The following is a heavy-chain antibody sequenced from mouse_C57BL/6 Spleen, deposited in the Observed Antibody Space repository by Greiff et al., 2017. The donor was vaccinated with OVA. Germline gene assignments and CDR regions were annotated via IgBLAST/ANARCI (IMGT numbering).Heavy chain of an antibody. CDR1: GYAFTNYL. CDR3: ARRGNTVVATGFDY. D-gene: IGHD1-1*01. CDR2: INPGSGGT. Sequence: VQVVESGAELVRPGTSVKVSCKASGYAFTNYLIEWVKQRPGQGLEWIGVINPGSGGTNYNEKFKGKAPLTADNSSSTAYMQLSSLTSEDSAVYFCARRGNTVVATGFDYWGQGTTLTVSS. V-gene: IGHV1-54*01. J-gene: IGHJ2*01.